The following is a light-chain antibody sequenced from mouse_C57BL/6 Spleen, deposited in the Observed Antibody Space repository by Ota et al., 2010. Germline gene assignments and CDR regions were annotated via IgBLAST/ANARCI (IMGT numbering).Light chain of an antibody. Sequence: DIVMTQSPSSLSVSAGEKVTMSCKSSQSLLNSGNQKNYLAWYQQKPGQPPKLLIYGASTRESGVPDRFTGSGSGTDFTLTISSVQAEDLAVYYCQNDYSYPFTFGSGTKLEIK. CDR1: QSLLNSGNQKNY. V-gene: IGKV8-28*01. CDR3: QNDYSYPFT. J-gene: IGKJ4*01. CDR2: GAS.